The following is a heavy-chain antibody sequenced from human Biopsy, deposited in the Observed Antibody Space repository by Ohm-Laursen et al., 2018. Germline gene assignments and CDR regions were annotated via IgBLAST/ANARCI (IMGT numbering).Heavy chain of an antibody. J-gene: IGHJ3*02. CDR2: IYSNGNT. D-gene: IGHD3-10*01. Sequence: SDTLSLTCEVYGKTFSDYYWSWIRQPPGKGLEWIGRIYSNGNTNYNPSLKSRVSMSVDTSKNHFSLNLTSVTAADTAMYYCARGEAGVYDALDIWGQGTMVIVSS. CDR1: GKTFSDYY. V-gene: IGHV4-59*10. CDR3: ARGEAGVYDALDI.